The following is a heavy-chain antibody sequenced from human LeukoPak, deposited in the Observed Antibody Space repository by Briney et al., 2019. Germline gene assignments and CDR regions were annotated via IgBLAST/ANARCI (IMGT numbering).Heavy chain of an antibody. V-gene: IGHV3-66*01. CDR1: GFTVSTNY. J-gene: IGHJ4*02. CDR3: ARGGLETAVKYFFDY. CDR2: IYRGGST. D-gene: IGHD1-1*01. Sequence: GGSLRLSCTASGFTVSTNYVSWVRQAPGKGLEWVSTIYRGGSTYYADSVKGRFTISRDNSKNTVYLQINTLRVEDTAVYDCARGGLETAVKYFFDYWGQGTLITVSS.